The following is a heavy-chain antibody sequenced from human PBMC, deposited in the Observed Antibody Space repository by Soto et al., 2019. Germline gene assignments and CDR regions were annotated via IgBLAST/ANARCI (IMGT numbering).Heavy chain of an antibody. CDR1: GYTFTNYY. V-gene: IGHV1-46*01. J-gene: IGHJ4*02. CDR3: VRDYDILTAYQYYFDY. Sequence: ASVKVSCKASGYTFTNYYMHWVRQAPGHGLEWMGIINPSGGSTTYAQRFQGRFTITRDTSTSTVYMELSSLRSEDTAVYYCVRDYDILTAYQYYFDYWGQGTLVTVSS. CDR2: INPSGGST. D-gene: IGHD3-9*01.